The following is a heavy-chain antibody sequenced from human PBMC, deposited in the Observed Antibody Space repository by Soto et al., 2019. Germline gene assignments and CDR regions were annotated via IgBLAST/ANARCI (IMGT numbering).Heavy chain of an antibody. D-gene: IGHD3-3*01. CDR2: IKHCGTT. CDR3: ARGWRFDP. V-gene: IGHV4-34*01. CDR1: VGSFIRYQ. J-gene: IGHJ5*02. Sequence: SGTLSLTCAFRVGSFIRYQWSWIRQTLGHGLEWIGEIKHCGTTNYNPSLKSRLTMSVETPKKEFSLKLTFVTAADTAVYYCARGWRFDPWGQGTLVTVSS.